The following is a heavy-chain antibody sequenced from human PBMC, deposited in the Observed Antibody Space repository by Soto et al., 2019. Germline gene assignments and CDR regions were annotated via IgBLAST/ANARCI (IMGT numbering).Heavy chain of an antibody. CDR3: ARDKITGLFDY. CDR2: INHSGST. Sequence: SETLSLTCAVYGGSFSGYYWSWTRQPPGKGLEWIGEINHSGSTNYNPSLKSRVTISVDTSKNQFSLKLTSVTAADTAVYYCARDKITGLFDYWGQGTLVTVSS. V-gene: IGHV4-34*01. J-gene: IGHJ4*02. CDR1: GGSFSGYY. D-gene: IGHD2-8*02.